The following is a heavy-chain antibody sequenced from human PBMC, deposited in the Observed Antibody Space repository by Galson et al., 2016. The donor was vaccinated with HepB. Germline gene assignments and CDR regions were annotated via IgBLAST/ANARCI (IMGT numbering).Heavy chain of an antibody. J-gene: IGHJ4*02. CDR3: AGYPRIELVPNS. CDR2: IFHSGTT. V-gene: IGHV4-39*01. Sequence: SETLSLTCSVSGGSISSSRYYWGWIRQPPGKGLEWIGSIFHSGTTYYSPSLRGRVTMSLDRSKNQFPLNLISVTAADKAIYFCAGYPRIELVPNSWGQGTLVTVSS. D-gene: IGHD6-13*01. CDR1: GGSISSSRYY.